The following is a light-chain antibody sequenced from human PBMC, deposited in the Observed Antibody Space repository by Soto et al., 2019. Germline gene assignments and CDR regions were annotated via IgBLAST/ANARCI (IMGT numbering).Light chain of an antibody. CDR3: QYYNTFSGT. CDR1: GSIGTW. V-gene: IGKV1-5*01. J-gene: IGKJ1*01. CDR2: GVS. Sequence: DIQMTQSPSTLSASVGDRVTITCRASGSIGTWLAWHQQRPGKAPKLLVYGVSSLETGVPSRFSGSGSGTEFALTISSLQPDDFATYYCQYYNTFSGTFGQGTKVDIK.